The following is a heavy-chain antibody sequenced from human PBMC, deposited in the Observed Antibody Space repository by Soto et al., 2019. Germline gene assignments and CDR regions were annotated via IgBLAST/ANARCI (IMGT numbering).Heavy chain of an antibody. CDR3: ARVTRAEATIRVPDY. J-gene: IGHJ4*02. CDR2: ISSSSSYI. CDR1: GFTFSSYS. D-gene: IGHD5-12*01. Sequence: GGSLRLSCAASGFTFSSYSMNWVRQAPGKGLEWVSSISSSSSYIYYADSVKGRFTISRDNAKNSLYLQMNSLRAEDTAVYYCARVTRAEATIRVPDYWGQGTLVTVSS. V-gene: IGHV3-21*01.